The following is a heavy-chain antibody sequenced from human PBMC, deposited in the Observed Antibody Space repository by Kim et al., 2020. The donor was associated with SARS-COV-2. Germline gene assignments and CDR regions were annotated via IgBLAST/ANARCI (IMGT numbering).Heavy chain of an antibody. J-gene: IGHJ5*02. D-gene: IGHD6-13*01. V-gene: IGHV4-59*01. Sequence: NPSLKSRVTISVDTSKNQFALKLSSVTAADTAVYYCARTPIAAAGMGFDPWGQGTLVTVSS. CDR3: ARTPIAAAGMGFDP.